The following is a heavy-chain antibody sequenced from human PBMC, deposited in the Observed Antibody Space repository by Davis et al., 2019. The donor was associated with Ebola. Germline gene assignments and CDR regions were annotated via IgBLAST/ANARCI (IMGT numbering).Heavy chain of an antibody. Sequence: HSQTLSLTCAISGDSVSGKNGAWNWIRQSPSRGLEWLGRAYYTSKWYNHYAASVKSRATINPDTSKNQFSLQLNSVTPEDTAVYYCARGWLRTGLDIWGQGTMVIVSS. CDR1: GDSVSGKNGA. CDR2: AYYTSKWYN. D-gene: IGHD5-24*01. V-gene: IGHV6-1*01. J-gene: IGHJ3*02. CDR3: ARGWLRTGLDI.